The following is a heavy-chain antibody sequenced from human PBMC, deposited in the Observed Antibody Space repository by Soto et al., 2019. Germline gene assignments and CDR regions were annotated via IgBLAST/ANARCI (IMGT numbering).Heavy chain of an antibody. V-gene: IGHV4-4*02. CDR2: IYPTGTT. CDR1: GGSISTNNW. Sequence: QVQLQESGPGLVKPSGTLSLSCAVSGGSISTNNWWSWVRQPPRKGLEWIGEIYPTGTTNYNPSRKSRVTISVDKSNDQFSLQLTSVTAADTAMYYCARSEQLALTYWNFNLWGRGTLVTVSS. CDR3: ARSEQLALTYWNFNL. J-gene: IGHJ2*01. D-gene: IGHD6-13*01.